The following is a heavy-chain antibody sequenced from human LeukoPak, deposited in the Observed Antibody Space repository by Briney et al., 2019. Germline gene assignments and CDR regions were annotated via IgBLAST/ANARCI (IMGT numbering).Heavy chain of an antibody. CDR2: IYYSGST. CDR1: GGSISSYY. J-gene: IGHJ3*02. Sequence: SETLSLTCTVSGGSISSYYWSWIRQPPGKGLEWIGYIYYSGSTNYNPSLKSRVTISVDTSKNQLSLKLSSVTAADTAVYYCARGHYYDSSGYYGAFDIWGQGTMVTVSS. CDR3: ARGHYYDSSGYYGAFDI. D-gene: IGHD3-22*01. V-gene: IGHV4-59*01.